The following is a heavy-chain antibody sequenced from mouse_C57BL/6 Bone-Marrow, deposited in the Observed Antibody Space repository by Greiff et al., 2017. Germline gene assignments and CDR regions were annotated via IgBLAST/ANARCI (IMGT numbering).Heavy chain of an antibody. CDR2: ISDGGSYT. J-gene: IGHJ4*01. D-gene: IGHD1-1*01. Sequence: EVQLQESGGGLVKPGASLKLSCAASGFTFSSYAMSWVRQTPEKRLEWVANISDGGSYTYYPDNVKGRFTLSRDTATNHLYLQMSHLKTEDTAMYYSARGRRQARDYYGSGPPIAMDYWGQGTSVTVSS. CDR3: ARGRRQARDYYGSGPPIAMDY. V-gene: IGHV5-4*01. CDR1: GFTFSSYA.